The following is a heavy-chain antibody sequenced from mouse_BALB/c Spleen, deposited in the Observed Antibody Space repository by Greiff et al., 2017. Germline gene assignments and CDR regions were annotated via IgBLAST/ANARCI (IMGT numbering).Heavy chain of an antibody. J-gene: IGHJ4*01. CDR3: TRDTAPMDY. Sequence: EVKVVESGGGLVQPGGSMKLSCVASGFTFSNYWMNWVRQSPEKGLEWVAEIRLKSNNYATHYAESVKGRFTISRDDSKSSVYLQMNNLRAEDTGIYYCTRDTAPMDYWGQGTSVTVSS. CDR2: IRLKSNNYAT. CDR1: GFTFSNYW. V-gene: IGHV6-6*02. D-gene: IGHD1-2*01.